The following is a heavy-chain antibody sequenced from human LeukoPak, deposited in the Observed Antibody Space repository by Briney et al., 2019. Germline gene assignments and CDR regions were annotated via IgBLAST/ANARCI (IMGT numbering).Heavy chain of an antibody. D-gene: IGHD3-22*01. CDR3: ARDSPEYYYDSSGYLHYYYYMDV. CDR1: GYTFTSYG. Sequence: ASVKVSCKASGYTFTSYGISWVRQAPGQGLEWMGWISAYNGNTNYAQKFQGRVTITTDESTSTAYMELSSLRSEDTAVYYCARDSPEYYYDSSGYLHYYYYMDVWGKGTTVTVSS. J-gene: IGHJ6*03. V-gene: IGHV1-18*01. CDR2: ISAYNGNT.